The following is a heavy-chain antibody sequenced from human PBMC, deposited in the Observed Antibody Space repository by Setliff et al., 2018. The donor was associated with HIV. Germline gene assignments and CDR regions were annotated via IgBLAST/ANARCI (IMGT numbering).Heavy chain of an antibody. D-gene: IGHD6-13*01. Sequence: EASVKVSCKASGYTFSSYGISWVRQAPGQGLEWMGWISAYNGNTNYAQKLQGRVTMTTDTSTSTAYMELRSLRSDDTAVYYCAREPGIAAAGYGMDVGGQGTTVTVSS. CDR1: GYTFSSYG. CDR3: AREPGIAAAGYGMDV. J-gene: IGHJ6*02. CDR2: ISAYNGNT. V-gene: IGHV1-18*01.